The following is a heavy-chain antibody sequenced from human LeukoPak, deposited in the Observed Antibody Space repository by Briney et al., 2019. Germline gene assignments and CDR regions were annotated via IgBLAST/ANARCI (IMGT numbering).Heavy chain of an antibody. D-gene: IGHD3-16*01. V-gene: IGHV1-2*02. CDR1: GYSFTGYY. J-gene: IGHJ4*02. CDR3: ARDLGGDAHISWQNDRYFDF. CDR2: VNPNGDVS. Sequence: ASVKVSCKTSGYSFTGYYIHWVRQAPGQGLEWMGWVNPNGDVSKYAQNFQGRVTMTRDTSISTVYMELSRLTSDGTALYFCARDLGGDAHISWQNDRYFDFWGQGTLVTVSS.